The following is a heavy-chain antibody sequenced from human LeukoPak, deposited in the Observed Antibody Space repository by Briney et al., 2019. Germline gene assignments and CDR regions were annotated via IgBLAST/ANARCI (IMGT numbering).Heavy chain of an antibody. CDR1: GGSISSGDHY. Sequence: SETLSLTCTVSGGSISSGDHYWSWIRQPPGKGLEWIGYIYYSGSTYYNPSLKSRVTISVDTSKNQFSLKLSSVTAADTAVYYCARGPTASNYGSYYFDYWGQGTLVTVSS. D-gene: IGHD4-11*01. CDR2: IYYSGST. CDR3: ARGPTASNYGSYYFDY. V-gene: IGHV4-30-4*01. J-gene: IGHJ4*02.